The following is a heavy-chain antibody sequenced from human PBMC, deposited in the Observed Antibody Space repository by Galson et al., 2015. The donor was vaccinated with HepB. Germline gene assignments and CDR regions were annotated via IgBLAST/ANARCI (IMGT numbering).Heavy chain of an antibody. CDR2: IYSGGST. CDR1: GFTVSSNY. V-gene: IGHV3-66*01. J-gene: IGHJ3*02. D-gene: IGHD2-2*01. Sequence: SLRLSCAASGFTVSSNYMSWVRQAPGKGLEWVSVIYSGGSTYYADSVKGRFTISRDNSKNTLYLQMNSLRAEDTAVYYCARDRCSSTSCYPGGASDAFDIWGQGTMVTVSS. CDR3: ARDRCSSTSCYPGGASDAFDI.